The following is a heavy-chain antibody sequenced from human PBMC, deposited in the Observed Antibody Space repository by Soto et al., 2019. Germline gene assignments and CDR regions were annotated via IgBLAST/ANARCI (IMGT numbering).Heavy chain of an antibody. CDR2: IKKDGSET. CDR1: GFTFTDHW. V-gene: IGHV3-7*01. CDR3: ARDRHILTGYYTLRPEYNWFDP. J-gene: IGHJ5*02. Sequence: PGGSLRLSCEASGFTFTDHWMTWVRQAPGKGLEWVANIKKDGSETYYVESVKGRFTISRDNAKNSLFLQMNSLTGEDTARYYCARDRHILTGYYTLRPEYNWFDPWGQGTLVTVSS. D-gene: IGHD3-9*01.